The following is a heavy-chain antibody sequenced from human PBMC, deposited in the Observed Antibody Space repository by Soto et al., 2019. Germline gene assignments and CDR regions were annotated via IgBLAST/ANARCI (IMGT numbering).Heavy chain of an antibody. V-gene: IGHV4-39*01. CDR1: GGSISSRGYY. CDR3: ATSDWFDP. Sequence: SETLSLTCTVSGGSISSRGYYWGWILHPPGKGLEWIGTIYYSGSTYYNPSLKSRVTISVDTSKNQFSLKLSSVTAADTAVYFCATSDWFDPWGQGTLVTVSS. D-gene: IGHD2-2*01. J-gene: IGHJ5*02. CDR2: IYYSGST.